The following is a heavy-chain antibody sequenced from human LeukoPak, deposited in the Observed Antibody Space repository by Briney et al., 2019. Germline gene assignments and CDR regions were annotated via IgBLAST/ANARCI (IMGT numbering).Heavy chain of an antibody. Sequence: SVKVSCKASGGTFSSYAISWVRQAPGQGLEWMGGIIPIFGTANYAQKFQGRVTITADKSTSTAYMELSSLRSEDTALYYCARVKFVRYFDWLSPFDYWGQGTLVTVSS. D-gene: IGHD3-9*01. CDR2: IIPIFGTA. J-gene: IGHJ4*02. CDR3: ARVKFVRYFDWLSPFDY. V-gene: IGHV1-69*06. CDR1: GGTFSSYA.